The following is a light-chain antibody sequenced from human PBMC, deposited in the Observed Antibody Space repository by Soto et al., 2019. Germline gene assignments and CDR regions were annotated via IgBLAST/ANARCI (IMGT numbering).Light chain of an antibody. CDR1: QSVSSY. J-gene: IGKJ3*01. V-gene: IGKV3-11*01. CDR2: DAS. CDR3: QQRSNWPPLFT. Sequence: EIVLTQSPATLSLSPGERATLSCRASQSVSSYLAWYQQKPGQAPRLLIYDASNRATGIPARFSGSGSGTDLTLTISSLEPEDFAVYYCQQRSNWPPLFTFGPGTKVYIK.